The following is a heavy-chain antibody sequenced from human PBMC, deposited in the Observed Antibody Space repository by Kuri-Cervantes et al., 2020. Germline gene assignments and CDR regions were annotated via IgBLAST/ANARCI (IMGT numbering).Heavy chain of an antibody. V-gene: IGHV3-20*04. CDR2: INWNGGST. CDR1: GFTFDDYG. CDR3: ARALYYSLTFVY. J-gene: IGHJ4*02. Sequence: GESLKISCAVSGFTFDDYGMSWVRQAPGKGLEWVSGINWNGGSTGYADSVKGRFTISRDNAKNFLYLQMNSLRAEDTAVYYCARALYYSLTFVYWGQGTLVTVSS. D-gene: IGHD4-11*01.